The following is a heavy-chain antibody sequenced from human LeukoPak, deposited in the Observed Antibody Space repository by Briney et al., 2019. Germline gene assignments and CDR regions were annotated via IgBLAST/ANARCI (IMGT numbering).Heavy chain of an antibody. J-gene: IGHJ3*02. CDR3: WRYCSGGSCYVKAFDI. Sequence: SETLSLTCTVSGGSISTSSYYWGWIRQPPGKGLECIGNIYYSGSTYYNPSLKSRVTISVDTSKNQFSLKLSSVTAADTAVYYCWRYCSGGSCYVKAFDIWGQGTMVTVSS. D-gene: IGHD2-15*01. CDR1: GGSISTSSYY. CDR2: IYYSGST. V-gene: IGHV4-39*07.